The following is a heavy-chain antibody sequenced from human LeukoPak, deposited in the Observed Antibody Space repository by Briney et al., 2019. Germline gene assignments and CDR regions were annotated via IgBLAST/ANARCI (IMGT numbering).Heavy chain of an antibody. CDR1: GYTFTSYG. Sequence: ASVKVSCKASGYTFTSYGISWVRQAPGQGLEWMGWISAYNGNTNYAQKLQGRVTMTTDTSTSTAYMELRSLRSDDTAVYYCAREVSTSCYLRETYCYGMDVWGQGTTVTVSS. CDR2: ISAYNGNT. V-gene: IGHV1-18*01. J-gene: IGHJ6*02. CDR3: AREVSTSCYLRETYCYGMDV. D-gene: IGHD2-2*01.